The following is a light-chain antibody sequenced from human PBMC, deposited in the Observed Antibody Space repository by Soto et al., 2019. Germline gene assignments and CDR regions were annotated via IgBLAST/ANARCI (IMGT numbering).Light chain of an antibody. J-gene: IGKJ1*01. CDR3: QQSYSTPWT. CDR1: QSISSY. Sequence: DLPMTQSPSSLSASVGDRVTITCRASQSISSYLNWYQQKPGKAPKLLIYAASSLQSGVPSRFSGSGSGTDFTLTISSLQPEDFVTYYCQQSYSTPWTFGQGTKVEIK. CDR2: AAS. V-gene: IGKV1-39*01.